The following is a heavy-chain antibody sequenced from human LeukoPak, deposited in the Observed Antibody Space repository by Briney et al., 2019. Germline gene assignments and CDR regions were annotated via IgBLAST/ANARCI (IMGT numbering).Heavy chain of an antibody. CDR1: GYTFTSYF. Sequence: ASVKVSCKASGYTFTSYFLHWVRQAPGQGLEWMGIINPTGGSTSYAQKFQGRLTMTRDTSTSTVYMELSSLRSEDTAVCYCARSSGTSKGAFDIWGQGTMVTVSS. CDR2: INPTGGST. CDR3: ARSSGTSKGAFDI. V-gene: IGHV1-46*03. J-gene: IGHJ3*02. D-gene: IGHD3-22*01.